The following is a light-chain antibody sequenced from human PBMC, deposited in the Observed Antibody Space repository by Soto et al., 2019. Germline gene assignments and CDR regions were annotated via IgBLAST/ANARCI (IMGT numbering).Light chain of an antibody. CDR1: SRDVGGQNY. V-gene: IGLV2-8*01. Sequence: QSALTQPPSASGSPGQSVAISCTGTSRDVGGQNYVSWYQQHPGKAPKLIIYAVSNRPSGVPDRFSGSKSGNTAPLTISGLRAEDEADYYCCSHAGNNNYVFGTGTKLTVL. CDR3: CSHAGNNNYV. CDR2: AVS. J-gene: IGLJ1*01.